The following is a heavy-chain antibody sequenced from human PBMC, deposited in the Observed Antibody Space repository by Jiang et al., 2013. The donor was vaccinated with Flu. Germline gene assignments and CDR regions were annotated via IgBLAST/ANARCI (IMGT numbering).Heavy chain of an antibody. CDR3: ARGAVVSDYYDSSGYYLPYYFDY. CDR1: GDSVSSNSAA. J-gene: IGHJ4*02. CDR2: TYYRSKWYN. Sequence: QTLSLTCAISGDSVSSNSAAWNWIRQSPSRGLEWLGRTYYRSKWYNDYAVSVKSRITINPDTSKNQFSLQLNSVTPEDTAVYHCARGAVVSDYYDSSGYYLPYYFDYWGQGTLVTVSS. V-gene: IGHV6-1*01. D-gene: IGHD3-22*01.